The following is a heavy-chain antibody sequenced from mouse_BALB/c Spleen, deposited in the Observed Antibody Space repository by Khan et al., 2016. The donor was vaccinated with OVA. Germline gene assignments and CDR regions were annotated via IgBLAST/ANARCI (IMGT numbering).Heavy chain of an antibody. J-gene: IGHJ3*01. CDR1: GFTFSDYY. CDR2: ISDGGSYT. D-gene: IGHD1-1*02. V-gene: IGHV5-4*02. Sequence: EVELVESGGGLVKPGGSLKLSCAATGFTFSDYYMYWVRQTPEKRLEWVATISDGGSYTYYPDSVKGRFTISRDYVKNNLFLQISSLKSADTAMYYGARGFYGRPFTYWGQGTLVTVSA. CDR3: ARGFYGRPFTY.